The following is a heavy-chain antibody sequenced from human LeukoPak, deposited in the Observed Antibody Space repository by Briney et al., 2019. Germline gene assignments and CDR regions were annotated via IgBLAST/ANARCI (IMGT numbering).Heavy chain of an antibody. CDR3: AKDAYDIVVVVAAIPYYFDY. D-gene: IGHD2-15*01. V-gene: IGHV3-30*18. CDR2: ISYDGSNK. CDR1: GFTFSSYG. Sequence: GGSLRLSCAASGFTFSSYGMHWVRQAPGKGLEWVAVISYDGSNKYYADSVKGRFTISRDNSKNTLYLQMNSLRAEDTAVYYCAKDAYDIVVVVAAIPYYFDYWGQGTLVTVSP. J-gene: IGHJ4*02.